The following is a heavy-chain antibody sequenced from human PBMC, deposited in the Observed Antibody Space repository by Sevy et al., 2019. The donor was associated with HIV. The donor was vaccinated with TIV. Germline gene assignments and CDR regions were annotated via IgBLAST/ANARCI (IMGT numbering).Heavy chain of an antibody. CDR1: GFTFSDYW. CDR3: AREVGGFNWRPYYFDS. CDR2: IKQDESEK. D-gene: IGHD3-3*01. V-gene: IGHV3-7*01. Sequence: GGSLRLSCAASGFTFSDYWMSWVRQSPGKGLEWVATIKQDESEKYYVDFVKGRFAISRDNVKNSGSLQINVLRVEDTALYYCAREVGGFNWRPYYFDSWGQGTLVTVSS. J-gene: IGHJ4*02.